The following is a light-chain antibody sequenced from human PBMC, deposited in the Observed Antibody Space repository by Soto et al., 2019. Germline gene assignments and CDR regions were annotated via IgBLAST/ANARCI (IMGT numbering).Light chain of an antibody. V-gene: IGKV1-27*01. Sequence: DIQMTQSPSSLSASVGDRVTITCRASQGISKYLHWYQQKQGKAPKLLIYAASTLQTGVPSRFSGSGSGTDFTLTISSLQPEDVATYYCQENYSTPLTFGRGTKVEIK. CDR3: QENYSTPLT. J-gene: IGKJ4*01. CDR2: AAS. CDR1: QGISKY.